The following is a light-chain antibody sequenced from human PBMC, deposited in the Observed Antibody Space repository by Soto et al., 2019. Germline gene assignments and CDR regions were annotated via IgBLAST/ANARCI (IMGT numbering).Light chain of an antibody. CDR1: QSVSSSY. Sequence: EIVLTQSPGTLSSSPGETATLSCRASQSVSSSYLAWYQQKPGQAPRLLIYGASSRATGIPDRFSGSGSETDFTLTISRLEPEDFAVYYCQQYGSSPTWTFGQGTKVDIK. V-gene: IGKV3-20*01. CDR3: QQYGSSPTWT. J-gene: IGKJ1*01. CDR2: GAS.